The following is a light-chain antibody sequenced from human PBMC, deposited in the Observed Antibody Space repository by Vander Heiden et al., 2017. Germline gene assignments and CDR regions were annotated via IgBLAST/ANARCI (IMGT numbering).Light chain of an antibody. CDR3: MRALETPRT. J-gene: IGKJ1*01. CDR1: QSLLHSNGYNY. V-gene: IGKV2-28*01. Sequence: IFMTLSPLSLPVTPGEPASISCRASQSLLHSNGYNYLDWYLQKPGQSPQLLIYLGSNRASGVPDRFSGSGSGTDFTLKISRVEAEDVGVYYCMRALETPRTFGQGTKVEIK. CDR2: LGS.